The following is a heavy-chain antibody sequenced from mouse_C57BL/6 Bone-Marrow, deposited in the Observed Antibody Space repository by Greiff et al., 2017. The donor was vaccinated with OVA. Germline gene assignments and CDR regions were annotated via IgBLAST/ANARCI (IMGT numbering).Heavy chain of an antibody. CDR1: GFSLTSYG. CDR3: ARLAWFAY. J-gene: IGHJ3*01. CDR2: IWSGGST. Sequence: QVQLQQSGPGLVQPSQSLSITCTVSGFSLTSYGVHWVRQSPGQGLEWLGVIWSGGSTDYNAAFISRLSISKDNSKSQVFFKMNSLQADDTAIYYCARLAWFAYWGQGTLVTVSA. V-gene: IGHV2-2*01.